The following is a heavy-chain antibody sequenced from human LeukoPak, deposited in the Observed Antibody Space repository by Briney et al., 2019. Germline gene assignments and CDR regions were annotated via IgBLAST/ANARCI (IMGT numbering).Heavy chain of an antibody. V-gene: IGHV4-39*01. CDR1: GGSISSSSHY. J-gene: IGHJ4*02. CDR2: MYYSGGT. CDR3: ARLVRYCSTDTCYPFDY. Sequence: SETLSLTCTVSGGSISSSSHYWGWIRQPPGKGLEWIGSMYYSGGTYYNPSLKSRVTISIETSKNQFSLKLNSVTAADTAVYYCARLVRYCSTDTCYPFDYWGQGTLVTVSS. D-gene: IGHD2-2*01.